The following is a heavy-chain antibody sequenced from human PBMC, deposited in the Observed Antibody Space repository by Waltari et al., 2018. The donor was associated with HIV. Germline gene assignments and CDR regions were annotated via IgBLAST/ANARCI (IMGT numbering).Heavy chain of an antibody. Sequence: QVHLPQWGSGLLTRLGSLSLTCAVYGGSFSGYYWTWIRQSPGRGLESMGESEHTGTSTYDPSLKGRVTMSVDPSKDQFSLTLQSGTAADTAVYYCVRGLGNYGLYFDYWGQGKLVPGSS. D-gene: IGHD3-16*01. J-gene: IGHJ4*02. CDR2: SEHTGTS. CDR1: GGSFSGYY. CDR3: VRGLGNYGLYFDY. V-gene: IGHV4-34*01.